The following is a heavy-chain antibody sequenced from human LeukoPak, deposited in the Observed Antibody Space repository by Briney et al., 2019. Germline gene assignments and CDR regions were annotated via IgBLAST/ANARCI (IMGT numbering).Heavy chain of an antibody. J-gene: IGHJ4*02. Sequence: ASVKVSCKASGYTFTTYYMHWVRQAPGQGLEWMGWINPNSGGTNYAQKFQGRVTMTRDTSISTAYMELSRLRSDDTAVYYCAGTSSSWYLALDYWGQGTLVTVSS. CDR2: INPNSGGT. D-gene: IGHD6-13*01. CDR1: GYTFTTYY. V-gene: IGHV1-2*02. CDR3: AGTSSSWYLALDY.